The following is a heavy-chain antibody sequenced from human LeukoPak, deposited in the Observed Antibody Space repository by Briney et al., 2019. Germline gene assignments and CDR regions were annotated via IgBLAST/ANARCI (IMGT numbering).Heavy chain of an antibody. CDR2: INAGNGNT. CDR1: GYTFTSYA. D-gene: IGHD2-15*01. CDR3: ARGPVWLGYCSGGSCYYYYYGMDV. V-gene: IGHV1-3*01. J-gene: IGHJ6*02. Sequence: GASVKVSCKASGYTFTSYAMHWVRQAPGQRLEWMGWINAGNGNTKYSQKFQGRVTITRDTSASTAYMELSSLRSEDTAVYYCARGPVWLGYCSGGSCYYYYYGMDVWGQGTTVTVSS.